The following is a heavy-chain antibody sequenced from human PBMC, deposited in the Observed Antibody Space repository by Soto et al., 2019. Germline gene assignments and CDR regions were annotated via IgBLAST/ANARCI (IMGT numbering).Heavy chain of an antibody. CDR1: GFPFNDFA. CDR2: IGGSGDNK. CDR3: GKGSDYVLKGTPFRQVQYYYYYMDV. V-gene: IGHV3-23*01. Sequence: VSLILPCAASGFPFNDFAPSWVRQAPGKGVEWLSGIGGSGDNKDHADSVKGRFTISRDNSKNTLYLQMNSLRAEDTAVYYCGKGSDYVLKGTPFRQVQYYYYYMDVWGKGTTVTGS. D-gene: IGHD3-16*01. J-gene: IGHJ6*03.